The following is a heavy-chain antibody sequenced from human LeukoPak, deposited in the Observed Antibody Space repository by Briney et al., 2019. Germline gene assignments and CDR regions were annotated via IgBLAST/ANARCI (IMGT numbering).Heavy chain of an antibody. J-gene: IGHJ4*02. D-gene: IGHD3-22*01. CDR1: GNTFTDYY. CDR2: INPNSGGT. V-gene: IGHV1-2*02. CDR3: AGGNGYYSPDF. Sequence: ASVRVSCKASGNTFTDYYMHWVRQPPGQGLEWMGWINPNSGGTSYAQKFQSRVTMTRDTSISTPYMELSRLRSDDTAIYYCAGGNGYYSPDFWGQGTLVTVSS.